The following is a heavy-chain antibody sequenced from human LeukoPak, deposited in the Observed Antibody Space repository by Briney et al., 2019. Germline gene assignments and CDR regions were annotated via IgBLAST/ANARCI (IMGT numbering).Heavy chain of an antibody. CDR1: GDSMSSYY. V-gene: IGHV4-59*08. CDR3: ARQPSATAALDI. J-gene: IGHJ3*02. Sequence: SETLSLTCSVSGDSMSSYYWSWIRQSPGKGLEWIAYIHSNGNTNYNPSFNSRVTLLVDTSVNQLSLRLTSVAAADTAIYYCARQPSATAALDIGGQGTMVIVSS. D-gene: IGHD5-18*01. CDR2: IHSNGNT.